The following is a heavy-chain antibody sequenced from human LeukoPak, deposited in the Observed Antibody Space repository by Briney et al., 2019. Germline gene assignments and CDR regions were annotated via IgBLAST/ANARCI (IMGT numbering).Heavy chain of an antibody. CDR2: IYHSGST. Sequence: PSETLSLTCTVSGYSISSGYYWGWIRQPPGKGLEWIGSIYHSGSTYYNPSLKSRVTISVDTSKNQFSLKLSSVTAADTAVYYCARLPYGSGSQKNLFDYWGQGTLVTVSS. J-gene: IGHJ4*02. CDR1: GYSISSGYY. V-gene: IGHV4-38-2*02. CDR3: ARLPYGSGSQKNLFDY. D-gene: IGHD3-10*01.